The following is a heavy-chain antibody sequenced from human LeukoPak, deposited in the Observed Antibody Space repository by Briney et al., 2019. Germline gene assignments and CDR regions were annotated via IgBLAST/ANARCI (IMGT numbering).Heavy chain of an antibody. V-gene: IGHV3-74*01. Sequence: GGSLRLSCAASGFTFGSYWMHWVRQAPGKGLEWVSRVIRDGSFTNYADSVKGRFTISRDNAKNTLYLQMSSLRAEDTAVYFCVRDGDDFNFDYWGQGSLVTVSS. J-gene: IGHJ4*02. CDR2: VIRDGSFT. CDR1: GFTFGSYW. D-gene: IGHD5-24*01. CDR3: VRDGDDFNFDY.